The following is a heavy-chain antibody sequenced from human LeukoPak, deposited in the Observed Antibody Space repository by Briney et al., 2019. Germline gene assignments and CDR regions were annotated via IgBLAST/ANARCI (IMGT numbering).Heavy chain of an antibody. Sequence: MPSETLSLTCTVSGGSISSSSYYWGWIRQPPGKGLEWIGSIYTSGSTNYNPSLKSRVAISVDTSKNQFSLKLSSVTAADTAVYYCAREPTINEEPNWFDPWGQGTLVTVSS. CDR2: IYTSGST. CDR3: AREPTINEEPNWFDP. J-gene: IGHJ5*02. CDR1: GGSISSSSYY. D-gene: IGHD5-12*01. V-gene: IGHV4-39*07.